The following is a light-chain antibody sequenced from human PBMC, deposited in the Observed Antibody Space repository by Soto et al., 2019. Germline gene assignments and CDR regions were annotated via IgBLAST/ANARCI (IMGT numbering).Light chain of an antibody. V-gene: IGKV1-39*01. CDR3: QHTKTNNLPIT. J-gene: IGKJ5*01. CDR2: EAS. Sequence: VKMTQSPSSLSASEGDRVTITCRASQDVRAYLNWYQQKPVKAPKLLIYEASTLEGGVPSRFSGSGFGTDFTLTISSLQPEDFATYYCQHTKTNNLPITFGQGTRLEVK. CDR1: QDVRAY.